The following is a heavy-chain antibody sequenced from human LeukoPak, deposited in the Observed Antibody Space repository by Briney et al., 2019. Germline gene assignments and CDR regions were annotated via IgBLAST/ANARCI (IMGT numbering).Heavy chain of an antibody. V-gene: IGHV3-74*01. D-gene: IGHD2-15*01. CDR1: GFTFSSYW. CDR2: ISSDGGST. Sequence: GGSLRLSCAASGFTFSSYWIHWVRQAPGKGLVWVSGISSDGGSTSYADSVKGRFTISRDNGKNTLYLQMSSLRAEDTAVYYCAAMGYCSGGGWHDFDGMDGWGQGTTVTVSS. CDR3: AAMGYCSGGGWHDFDGMDG. J-gene: IGHJ6*02.